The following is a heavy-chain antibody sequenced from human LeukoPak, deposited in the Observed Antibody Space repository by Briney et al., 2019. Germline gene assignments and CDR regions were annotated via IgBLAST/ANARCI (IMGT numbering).Heavy chain of an antibody. V-gene: IGHV1-2*02. CDR3: AREHSSSSGKVFDY. J-gene: IGHJ4*02. Sequence: ASVKVSCKASGYTFPGYYMHWVRQAPGQGLEWIGWINPNSGGTNYAQKFQGRVTMTRDTSISTAYMELSRLRSDDTAVYYCAREHSSSSGKVFDYWGQGTLVTVSS. CDR1: GYTFPGYY. CDR2: INPNSGGT. D-gene: IGHD6-6*01.